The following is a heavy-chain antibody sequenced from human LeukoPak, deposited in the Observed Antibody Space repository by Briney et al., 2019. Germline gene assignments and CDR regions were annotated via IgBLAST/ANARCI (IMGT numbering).Heavy chain of an antibody. Sequence: GGSLRLSCAASGFTFSSYAMTWVRQAPGKGLQWVSVISVFGAGTYYADSVKGRFTISRDNSKSTLYLQMDSLRAENTALYYCAKGRYFDVGPDYWGQGTLVTVSS. V-gene: IGHV3-23*01. CDR2: ISVFGAGT. D-gene: IGHD3-9*01. J-gene: IGHJ4*02. CDR1: GFTFSSYA. CDR3: AKGRYFDVGPDY.